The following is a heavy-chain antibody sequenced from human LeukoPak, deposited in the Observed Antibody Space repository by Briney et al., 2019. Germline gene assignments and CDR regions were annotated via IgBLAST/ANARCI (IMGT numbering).Heavy chain of an antibody. J-gene: IGHJ4*02. D-gene: IGHD3-22*01. CDR3: ARVTGYMIEDYFDY. Sequence: SETLSLTCTVSGGSISSNSHYWGWIRQSPGTGLEWIGSIYYSGTTYYNPSLKSRVTISIDTSKNQFSLKLTSVTAADTAVYYCARVTGYMIEDYFDYWGQGTLVTVSS. CDR1: GGSISSNSHY. CDR2: IYYSGTT. V-gene: IGHV4-39*07.